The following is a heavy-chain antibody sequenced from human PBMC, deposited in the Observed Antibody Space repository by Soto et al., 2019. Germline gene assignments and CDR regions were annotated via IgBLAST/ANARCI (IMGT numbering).Heavy chain of an antibody. CDR1: GGSISSGGYY. J-gene: IGHJ6*02. CDR3: LNYDLGRYYYYYGMDV. CDR2: IYYSGST. D-gene: IGHD3-3*01. Sequence: PSETLSLTCTVSGGSISSGGYYWSWIRQHPGKGLEWIGYIYYSGSTYYNPSLKSRVTISVDTSKNQFSLKLSSVTAADTAVYYCLNYDLGRYYYYYGMDVWGQGTTVTVSS. V-gene: IGHV4-31*03.